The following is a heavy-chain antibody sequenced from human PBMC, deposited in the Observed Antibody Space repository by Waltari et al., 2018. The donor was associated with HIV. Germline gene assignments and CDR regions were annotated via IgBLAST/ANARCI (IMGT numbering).Heavy chain of an antibody. CDR2: INTKTGNP. CDR3: ARDTGPGRSFDS. J-gene: IGHJ4*02. V-gene: IGHV7-4-1*01. D-gene: IGHD3-10*01. CDR1: GDTLMSNA. Sequence: VQPAQSGSELTKPGASVQVSWKAPGDTLMSNALHWLRQAPGQGLEWMGWINTKTGNPPYAQGFTGLFVFSVDTAVSTTFLQIDSLKGEDTALYYCARDTGPGRSFDSWGQGTLVTVSS.